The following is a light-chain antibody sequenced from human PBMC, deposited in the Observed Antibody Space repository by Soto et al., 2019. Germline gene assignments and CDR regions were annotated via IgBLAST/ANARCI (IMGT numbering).Light chain of an antibody. J-gene: IGLJ3*02. Sequence: QSVLTQPASVSGSPGQTITISCTGSSSDVGGYDYVSWYQQYPGKVPKLMIYEVNNRPSGVSNRFSGSKSGNTASLTISGLQPDDADDYYCSYYTSAGTQVLGGGTKLTVL. V-gene: IGLV2-14*01. CDR2: EVN. CDR3: SYYTSAGTQV. CDR1: SSDVGGYDY.